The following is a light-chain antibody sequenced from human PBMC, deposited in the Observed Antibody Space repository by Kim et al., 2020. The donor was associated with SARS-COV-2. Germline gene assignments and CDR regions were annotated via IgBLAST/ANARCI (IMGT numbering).Light chain of an antibody. Sequence: NFMLTQPHSVSESPGKTVTISCTRSSGSIASNYVQWYQQRPGSAPTTVIYEDNQRPSGVPDRFSGSIDSSSNSASLTISGLKTEDEADYYCQSYDSSNTHCVFGGGTQLTVL. CDR3: QSYDSSNTHCV. CDR2: EDN. V-gene: IGLV6-57*04. CDR1: SGSIASNY. J-gene: IGLJ3*02.